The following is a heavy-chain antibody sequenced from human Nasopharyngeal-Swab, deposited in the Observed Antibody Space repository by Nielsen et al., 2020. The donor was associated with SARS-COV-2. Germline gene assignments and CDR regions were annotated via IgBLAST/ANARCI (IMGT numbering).Heavy chain of an antibody. CDR1: GGTFSSYA. CDR2: IIPIFGTA. Sequence: SVKVSCKASGGTFSSYAISWVRQAPGQGLEWMGGIIPIFGTANYAQKFQGRVTITADESTSTAYMELSSLRSEDTAVYYCARDRYYYDSSGYSVRFCDYWGQGTLVTVSS. J-gene: IGHJ4*02. V-gene: IGHV1-69*13. CDR3: ARDRYYYDSSGYSVRFCDY. D-gene: IGHD3-22*01.